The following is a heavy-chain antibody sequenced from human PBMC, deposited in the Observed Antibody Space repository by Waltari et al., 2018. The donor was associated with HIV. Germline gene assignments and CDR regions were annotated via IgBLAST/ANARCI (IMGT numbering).Heavy chain of an antibody. Sequence: QVQLQASGPGLVKPSETLSLPCPAPGGPIRGHYWIWIRQPGGKGLEWIGRMSTSGSTNYNASLESRVTMSVDTSKNQFSLKLSSVTAADTAVYYCARENDTSWRALGHWGQGTLVTVSS. CDR1: GGPIRGHY. CDR2: MSTSGST. CDR3: ARENDTSWRALGH. V-gene: IGHV4-4*07. D-gene: IGHD3-16*01. J-gene: IGHJ4*02.